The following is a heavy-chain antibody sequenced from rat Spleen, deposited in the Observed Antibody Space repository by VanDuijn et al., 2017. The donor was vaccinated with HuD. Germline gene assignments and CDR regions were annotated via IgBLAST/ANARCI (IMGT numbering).Heavy chain of an antibody. D-gene: IGHD1-12*03. J-gene: IGHJ4*01. CDR3: ARVDGYYRTMDA. CDR1: GFTFSNYY. V-gene: IGHV5-25*01. CDR2: ISSGGGNT. Sequence: EVQLVESGGGLVQPGRSLKLSCAASGFTFSNYYMAWVRQAPKKGLEWVATISSGGGNTYYRDSVKGRFTISRDNAKSTLYLQMDSLRSEDTATYYCARVDGYYRTMDAWGQGASVTVSS.